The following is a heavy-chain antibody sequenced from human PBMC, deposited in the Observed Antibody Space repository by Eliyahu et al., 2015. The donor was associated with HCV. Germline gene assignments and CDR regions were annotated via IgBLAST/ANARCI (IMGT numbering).Heavy chain of an antibody. CDR3: VRDQRWSFDL. CDR2: IRTVEKTM. J-gene: IGHJ2*01. V-gene: IGHV3-48*02. CDR1: GFSFSRYP. Sequence: EVRLVESGGGFVQPGGSLRLSCEASGFSFSRYPMNWVRQAPGKGLEWISNIRTVEKTMSYADSVEGRFTTSRDDAKNSLYLQMNSLRDEDTAIYYCVRDQRWSFDLWGRGTLVTVSS.